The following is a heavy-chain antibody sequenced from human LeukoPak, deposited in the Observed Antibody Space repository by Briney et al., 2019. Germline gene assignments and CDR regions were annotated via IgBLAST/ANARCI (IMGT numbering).Heavy chain of an antibody. V-gene: IGHV3-48*03. J-gene: IGHJ3*02. CDR1: GFTFSSYE. CDR2: ISSSGSTI. D-gene: IGHD2-2*01. Sequence: PGGSLRLSCAASGFTFSSYEMYWVRQAPGKGLGWVSYISSSGSTIYYADSVKGRVTISRDNAKNTLYLQMNSLRAEDRAVYYCARESDIDCSSPSCPGFDIWGQGTMLTVSS. CDR3: ARESDIDCSSPSCPGFDI.